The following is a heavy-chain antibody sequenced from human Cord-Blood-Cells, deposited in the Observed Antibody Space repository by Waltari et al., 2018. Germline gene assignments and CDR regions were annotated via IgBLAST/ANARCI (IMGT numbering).Heavy chain of an antibody. D-gene: IGHD3-10*01. CDR2: IYYSGST. CDR3: ARENYYGSGSYQKYNWFDP. CDR1: GGSISSSSYY. J-gene: IGHJ5*02. Sequence: QLQLQESGPGLVKPSETLSLTCTVSGGSISSSSYYWGWIRQPPGQGLEWIGSIYYSGSTYYNPSLKSRVTISVDTSKNQFSLKLSSVTAADTAVYYCARENYYGSGSYQKYNWFDPWGQGTLVTVSS. V-gene: IGHV4-39*07.